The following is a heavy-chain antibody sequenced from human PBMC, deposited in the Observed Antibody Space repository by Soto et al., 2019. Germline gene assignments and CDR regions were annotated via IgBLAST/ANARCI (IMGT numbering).Heavy chain of an antibody. V-gene: IGHV1-24*01. D-gene: IGHD3-22*01. CDR1: GYTLTELS. Sequence: ASVKVSCKVSGYTLTELSMHWVRQAPGKGLEWMGGFDPEDGETIYAQKFQGRVTMTEDTSTDTAYMELSSLRSEDTAVYYCAISRYYYHSSGYVDYWGQGTLVTVSS. J-gene: IGHJ4*02. CDR2: FDPEDGET. CDR3: AISRYYYHSSGYVDY.